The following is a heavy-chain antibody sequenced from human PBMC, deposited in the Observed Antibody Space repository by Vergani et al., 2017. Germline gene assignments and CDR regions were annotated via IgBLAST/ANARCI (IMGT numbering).Heavy chain of an antibody. CDR2: ISGSGGST. CDR3: AKVTRRSSWYDRYAFDI. CDR1: GFTFSSYA. D-gene: IGHD6-13*01. J-gene: IGHJ3*02. Sequence: EVQLLESGGGLVQPGGSLRLSCAASGFTFSSYAMSWVRQAPGKGLEWVSAISGSGGSTDYADSVKGRLTISRDNSKNTLYLQMNSLRAEDTAVYYCAKVTRRSSWYDRYAFDIWGQGTMVTVSS. V-gene: IGHV3-23*01.